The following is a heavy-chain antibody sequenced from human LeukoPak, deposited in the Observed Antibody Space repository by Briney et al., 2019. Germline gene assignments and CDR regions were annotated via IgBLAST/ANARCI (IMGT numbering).Heavy chain of an antibody. CDR3: ARDGEMATMIPCYFDY. CDR2: ISYDGSNK. CDR1: GFTFSSYA. J-gene: IGHJ4*02. V-gene: IGHV3-30*04. Sequence: QPGGSLRLSCAASGFTFSSYAMHWVRQAPGKGLEWVAVISYDGSNKYYADSVKGRFTISRDNSKNTLYLQMNSLRAEDTAVYYCARDGEMATMIPCYFDYWGQGTLVTVSS. D-gene: IGHD5-24*01.